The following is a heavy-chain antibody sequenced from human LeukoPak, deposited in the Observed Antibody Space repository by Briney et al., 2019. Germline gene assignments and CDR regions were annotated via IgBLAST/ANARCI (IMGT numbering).Heavy chain of an antibody. CDR3: AKDRALSRDYYFDY. V-gene: IGHV3-23*01. CDR2: ISGSGGST. J-gene: IGHJ4*02. CDR1: GFTFSTYA. Sequence: GGSLRLSCAASGFTFSTYAMTWVRQAPGKGLEWVSTISGSGGSTHYADSVKGRFIISRDTSKNTLYLQMNSLRAEDTAVYYCAKDRALSRDYYFDYWGQGTLVTVSS. D-gene: IGHD2-2*01.